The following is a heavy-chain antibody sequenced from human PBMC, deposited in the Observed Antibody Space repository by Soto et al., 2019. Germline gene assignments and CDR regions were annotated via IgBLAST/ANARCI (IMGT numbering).Heavy chain of an antibody. CDR2: IDPSDSYT. Sequence: PGESLKISCKGSGYSFTSYWISWVRQMPGKGLEWMGRIDPSDSYTNYSPSFQGHVTISADKSISTAYLQWSSLKASDTAMYYWASISQGDSSGWPSYYYGMDVWGQGTTVTVSS. V-gene: IGHV5-10-1*01. D-gene: IGHD6-19*01. J-gene: IGHJ6*02. CDR1: GYSFTSYW. CDR3: ASISQGDSSGWPSYYYGMDV.